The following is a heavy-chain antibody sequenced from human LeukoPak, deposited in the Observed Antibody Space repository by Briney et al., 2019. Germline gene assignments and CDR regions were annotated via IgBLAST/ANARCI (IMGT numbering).Heavy chain of an antibody. D-gene: IGHD4-11*01. V-gene: IGHV4-59*03. Sequence: SETLSLTCTVSGGSINNYYWSWIRQPPGRGLEWVGYRCDDGRDLYNPSLRSRVSRVTISVDASEKQFSLSLRSVTAADTAMYYCARTTRVTPDGRAEYFEDWGQGTLVIVSS. J-gene: IGHJ1*01. CDR1: GGSINNYY. CDR2: RCDDGRD. CDR3: ARTTRVTPDGRAEYFED.